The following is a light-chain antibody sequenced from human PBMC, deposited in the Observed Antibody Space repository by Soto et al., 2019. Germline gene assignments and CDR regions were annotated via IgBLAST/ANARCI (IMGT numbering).Light chain of an antibody. CDR2: DVY. CDR3: SSYEGSHAWA. V-gene: IGLV2-11*01. Sequence: QSALTQPRSVSGSHGQSVAISCTGTRSDVSWYQHHPGKAPKLMIYDVYKRPSGVPDRFSGSKSGNTASLTISGLQGEDEADYYCSSYEGSHAWAFGGGTKLSVL. CDR1: RSDV. J-gene: IGLJ3*02.